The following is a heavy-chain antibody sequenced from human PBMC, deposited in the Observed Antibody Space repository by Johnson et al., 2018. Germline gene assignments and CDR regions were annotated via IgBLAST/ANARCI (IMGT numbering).Heavy chain of an antibody. V-gene: IGHV3-33*01. D-gene: IGHD5/OR15-5a*01. CDR3: AREAEYSVEYFQY. CDR1: GFTFSHYG. CDR2: IWFDGTNK. J-gene: IGHJ1*01. Sequence: QVQLGQSGGGVVQPGRSLRLSCAASGFTFSHYGMHWVRQAPGKGLEWLALIWFDGTNKYHADSVKGRFTISRDNSKNTRYLQMNSLRGEDTAVYYCAREAEYSVEYFQYGGQGTLVTVSS.